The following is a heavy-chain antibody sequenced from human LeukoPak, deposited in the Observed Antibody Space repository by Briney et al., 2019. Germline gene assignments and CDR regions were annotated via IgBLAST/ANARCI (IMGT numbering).Heavy chain of an antibody. Sequence: ASVKVSCKASGYTFTSYGISWVRQAPGQGLEWMGWISAYNGNTNYAQKLQGRVTMTTDTSTSTAYMELRSLRSDDTAVYYCARVVTGVGLVIKEGYYYYYMDVWGKGTTVTISS. V-gene: IGHV1-18*01. J-gene: IGHJ6*03. D-gene: IGHD3/OR15-3a*01. CDR1: GYTFTSYG. CDR3: ARVVTGVGLVIKEGYYYYYMDV. CDR2: ISAYNGNT.